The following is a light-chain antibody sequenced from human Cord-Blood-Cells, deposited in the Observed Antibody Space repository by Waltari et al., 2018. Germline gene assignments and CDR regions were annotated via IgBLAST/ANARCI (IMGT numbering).Light chain of an antibody. Sequence: DIQMTQSPSSLSASVGDRGTSTCRSSQSISRYVNWYQQKPGKAPKLLIYAASSLQSGVPSRFSGSGSGTDFTLTISRLQPEDFATYYCQQSYSTPYSFGQGTKLEIK. CDR3: QQSYSTPYS. J-gene: IGKJ2*03. CDR1: QSISRY. CDR2: AAS. V-gene: IGKV1-39*01.